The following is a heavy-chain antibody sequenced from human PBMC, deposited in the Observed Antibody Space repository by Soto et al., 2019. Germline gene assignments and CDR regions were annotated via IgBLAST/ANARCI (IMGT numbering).Heavy chain of an antibody. Sequence: PSETLSLTCTVSGGSISSSSYYWGWIRQPPGKGLEWIGSIYYSGSTYYNPSLKSRVTISVDTSKNQFSLKLSSVTAADTAVYYCATRVATIVSEYYFDYWGQGTLVTVSS. D-gene: IGHD5-12*01. CDR1: GGSISSSSYY. CDR2: IYYSGST. J-gene: IGHJ4*02. V-gene: IGHV4-39*01. CDR3: ATRVATIVSEYYFDY.